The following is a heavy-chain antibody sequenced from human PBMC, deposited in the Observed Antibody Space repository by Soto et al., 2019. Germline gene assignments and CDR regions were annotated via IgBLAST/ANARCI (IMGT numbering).Heavy chain of an antibody. V-gene: IGHV1-69*14. D-gene: IGHD3-22*01. CDR1: GDTFSTSS. CDR2: IIPLSESP. J-gene: IGHJ3*02. CDR3: ARDTTSISTIVVGTRLDAFDI. Sequence: QDQLVQSGAAVKKPGSSVKVSCRASGDTFSTSSINWVRQAPGQGLEWMGGIIPLSESPTYAQNFQGRVTITADRSSNTAYLELSSLSSQDTAVYYCARDTTSISTIVVGTRLDAFDIWGQGTMVIVSS.